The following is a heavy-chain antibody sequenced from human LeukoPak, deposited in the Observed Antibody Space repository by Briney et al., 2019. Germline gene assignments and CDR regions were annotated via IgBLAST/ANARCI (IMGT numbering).Heavy chain of an antibody. CDR1: GFTFSSYG. Sequence: GRSLRLSCAASGFTFSSYGMHWVRQAPGKGLEWVSAISGSGGSTYYADSVKGRFTISRDNSKNTLYLQMNSLRAEDTAVYYCAKRNLRDGYTVGGFHYWGQGTLVTVSS. V-gene: IGHV3-23*01. D-gene: IGHD5-24*01. CDR2: ISGSGGST. J-gene: IGHJ4*02. CDR3: AKRNLRDGYTVGGFHY.